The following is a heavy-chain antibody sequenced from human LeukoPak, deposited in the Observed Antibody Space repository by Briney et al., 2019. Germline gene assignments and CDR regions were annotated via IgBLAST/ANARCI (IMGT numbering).Heavy chain of an antibody. CDR1: GNYW. Sequence: GGSLRLSCAASGNYWMHWVRQVPGKGLVWVSHINGDGSWTSYADSVKGRFTISKDNAKNTVYLQMNSLRAEDTAVYYCVSFYETYWGRGTLVTVSS. D-gene: IGHD2/OR15-2a*01. CDR3: VSFYETY. V-gene: IGHV3-74*01. J-gene: IGHJ4*02. CDR2: INGDGSWT.